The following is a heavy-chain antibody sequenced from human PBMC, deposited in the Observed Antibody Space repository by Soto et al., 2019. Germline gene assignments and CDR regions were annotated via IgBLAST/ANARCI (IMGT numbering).Heavy chain of an antibody. Sequence: EVQLVESGGGLVQPGGSLRLSCAASGFTFSNYAMNWVRQAPGKGLEWVLGISGGGDSTYYADSVKGGFTISRDNSKKTLFLKMNTLRAEGTAVYYCAKERLARGFDYWGQGTLVTVSS. CDR1: GFTFSNYA. CDR2: ISGGGDST. V-gene: IGHV3-23*04. CDR3: AKERLARGFDY. J-gene: IGHJ4*02.